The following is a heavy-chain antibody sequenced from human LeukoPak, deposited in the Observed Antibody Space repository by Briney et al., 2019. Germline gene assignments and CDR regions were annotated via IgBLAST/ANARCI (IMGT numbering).Heavy chain of an antibody. D-gene: IGHD6-13*01. Sequence: ASVNLSSNASGHTFTSYDINWDRHPPGPGLGSRGLMNPNTGITAYAQKFQGRVTMTRNTSTRTAYMELNSLTSDDTAVYYCARVGSSWYNYFDPWGQGTLVTVSS. J-gene: IGHJ5*02. V-gene: IGHV1-8*01. CDR1: GHTFTSYD. CDR3: ARVGSSWYNYFDP. CDR2: MNPNTGIT.